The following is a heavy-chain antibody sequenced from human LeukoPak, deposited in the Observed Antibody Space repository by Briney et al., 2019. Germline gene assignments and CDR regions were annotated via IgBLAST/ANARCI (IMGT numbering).Heavy chain of an antibody. CDR2: INWNGGST. CDR3: ARDGGYCSGGSCYRYFDY. D-gene: IGHD2-15*01. Sequence: PGGSLRLSCAASGFTFDDYGMSWVRQAPGEGLEWVSGINWNGGSTGYADSVKGRFTISRDNAKNSLYMQMNSLRAEDTALYYCARDGGYCSGGSCYRYFDYWGQGTLVTVSS. CDR1: GFTFDDYG. J-gene: IGHJ4*02. V-gene: IGHV3-20*04.